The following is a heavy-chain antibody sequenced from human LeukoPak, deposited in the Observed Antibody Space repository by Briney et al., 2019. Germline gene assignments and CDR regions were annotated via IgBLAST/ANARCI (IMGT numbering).Heavy chain of an antibody. Sequence: GGSLRLSCAASGSTFDDYGMSWVRHARGKGLEWGSGINWNGGSTGYADYVKGRFTISRDNSKNTLYLQMNSLRAEDTAVYYCAKGAVAGAYFDYWGQGTLVTVSA. D-gene: IGHD6-19*01. CDR3: AKGAVAGAYFDY. J-gene: IGHJ4*02. V-gene: IGHV3-20*04. CDR2: INWNGGST. CDR1: GSTFDDYG.